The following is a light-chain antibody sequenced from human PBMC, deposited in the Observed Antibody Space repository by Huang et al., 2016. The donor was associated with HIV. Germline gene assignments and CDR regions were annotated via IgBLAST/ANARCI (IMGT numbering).Light chain of an antibody. CDR3: QQYALSPWT. V-gene: IGKV3-20*01. Sequence: EIVLTQSPGTLSLSPGQRLTLSCSASQTVSNDYLAWYQQKPGQSPRLLMYAASTRAAGIPDRFSGSGSATDFILTVSRLEPEDSAVYYCQQYALSPWTFGHGTKVEI. CDR1: QTVSNDY. J-gene: IGKJ1*01. CDR2: AAS.